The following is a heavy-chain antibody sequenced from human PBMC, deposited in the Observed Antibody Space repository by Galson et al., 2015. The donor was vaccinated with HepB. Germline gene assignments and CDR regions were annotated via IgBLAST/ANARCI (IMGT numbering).Heavy chain of an antibody. Sequence: SVKVSCKASGYTFTSYAMHWVRQAPGQRLEWMGWINAGNGNTKYSQKFQGRVTITRDTSASTAYMELSSLRSEDTAVYYCARGPMAMVLLDYWGQGTLVTVSS. CDR3: ARGPMAMVLLDY. CDR1: GYTFTSYA. J-gene: IGHJ4*02. CDR2: INAGNGNT. V-gene: IGHV1-3*01. D-gene: IGHD5-18*01.